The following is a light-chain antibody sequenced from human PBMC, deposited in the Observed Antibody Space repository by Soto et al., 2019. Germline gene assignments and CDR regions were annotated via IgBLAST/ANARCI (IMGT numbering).Light chain of an antibody. CDR3: QQRSNWPRT. Sequence: EIVLTHSQATLSLSPWERAALSSSASQSVSSYLAWYQQKPGQAPRVLIYDASNRATGIPARFSGSGSGTDFTLTISSLEPEDFAVYYCQQRSNWPRTFGQGTKVDI. J-gene: IGKJ1*01. V-gene: IGKV3-11*01. CDR2: DAS. CDR1: QSVSSY.